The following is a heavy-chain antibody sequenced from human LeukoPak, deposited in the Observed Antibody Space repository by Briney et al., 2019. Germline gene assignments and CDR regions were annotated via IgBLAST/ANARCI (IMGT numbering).Heavy chain of an antibody. CDR2: ISGSGGST. V-gene: IGHV3-23*01. CDR1: GFTFSSYA. D-gene: IGHD2-2*02. J-gene: IGHJ4*02. Sequence: PGGSLRLSCAASGFTFSSYAMSWVRQAPGKGLEWVSAISGSGGSTYYADSVKGRFTISRDNSKNTLYLQMNSLRAEDTAVYYCAKGYCSSTSCYRWYFDYWGQGTLVTVSS. CDR3: AKGYCSSTSCYRWYFDY.